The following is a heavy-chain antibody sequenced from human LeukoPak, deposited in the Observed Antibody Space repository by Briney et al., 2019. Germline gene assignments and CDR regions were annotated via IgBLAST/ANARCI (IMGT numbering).Heavy chain of an antibody. CDR2: IYGDGLT. Sequence: GGSLRLSCEASGFIVSDSYMNWVRQAPGMGLEWISVIYGDGLTYYTDSVKGRFTISRDNSKNTLYLQMNSLRADDTAVYYCARDLLGADTAMGAWGQGTLVTVSS. D-gene: IGHD5-18*01. V-gene: IGHV3-53*01. CDR3: ARDLLGADTAMGA. CDR1: GFIVSDSY. J-gene: IGHJ5*02.